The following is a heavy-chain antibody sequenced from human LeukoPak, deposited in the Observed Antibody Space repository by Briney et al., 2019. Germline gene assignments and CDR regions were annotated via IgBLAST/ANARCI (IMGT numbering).Heavy chain of an antibody. D-gene: IGHD3-22*01. CDR1: GFTFSRYW. CDR2: INSDGSST. Sequence: PWGSLRLSCAASGFTFSRYWMHWVRQAPGKGLVWVSRINSDGSSTTYADSVKGRFTISRDNAKNTLYLQMNNLRAEDTAVYYRARDLSSGYYPELFDYWGQGTLVTVSS. J-gene: IGHJ4*02. CDR3: ARDLSSGYYPELFDY. V-gene: IGHV3-74*01.